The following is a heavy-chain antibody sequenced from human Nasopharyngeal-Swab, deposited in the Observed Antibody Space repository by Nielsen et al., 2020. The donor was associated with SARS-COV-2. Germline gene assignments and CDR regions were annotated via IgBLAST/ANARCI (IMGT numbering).Heavy chain of an antibody. CDR3: ARGKQSGDYAFDY. J-gene: IGHJ4*02. Sequence: WIRQPPGKGLEWMGSLHYTGTIYYNPSLKSRVTISVDTSKTHFSLKLSSVTAADTAVYYCARGKQSGDYAFDYWGQGTLVTVSS. D-gene: IGHD4-17*01. V-gene: IGHV4-39*02. CDR2: LHYTGTI.